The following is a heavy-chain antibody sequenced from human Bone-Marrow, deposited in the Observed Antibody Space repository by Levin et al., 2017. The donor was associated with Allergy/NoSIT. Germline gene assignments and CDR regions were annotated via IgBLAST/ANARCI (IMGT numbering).Heavy chain of an antibody. V-gene: IGHV1-46*01. D-gene: IGHD6-6*01. J-gene: IGHJ4*02. CDR1: GYPFTNYY. Sequence: GESLKISCKASGYPFTNYYMHWVRQAPGQGLEWVAMINPKGGSTSYAQRFQGRVTVTTDASATTLYMEVLSLRSEDTAVYFCARTLYGSSSHFDFWGQGTLVTVSS. CDR2: INPKGGST. CDR3: ARTLYGSSSHFDF.